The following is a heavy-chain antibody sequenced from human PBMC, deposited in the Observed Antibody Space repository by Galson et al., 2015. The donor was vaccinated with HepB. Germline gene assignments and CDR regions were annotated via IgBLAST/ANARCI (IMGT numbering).Heavy chain of an antibody. CDR2: INLDNGNT. CDR1: GYTFAPQA. Sequence: SVKVSCKVFGYTFAPQAIHWARQAPGQRLEWMAWINLDNGNTKYSEKFQGRFTVSWDTSATTAYMEMSNLRSEDTAVYYCARGTEFFDFWGQGTLVAVSS. CDR3: ARGTEFFDF. V-gene: IGHV1-3*01. J-gene: IGHJ4*02.